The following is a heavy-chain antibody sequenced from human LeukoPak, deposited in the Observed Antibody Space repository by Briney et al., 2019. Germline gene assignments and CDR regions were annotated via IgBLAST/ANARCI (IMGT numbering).Heavy chain of an antibody. D-gene: IGHD4-11*01. CDR3: ASREMTTYAFDI. J-gene: IGHJ3*02. V-gene: IGHV4-39*01. CDR1: GGSISSGSYY. Sequence: SETLSLTCTVSGGSISSGSYYWGWIRQPPGKGLEWIGSIYYSGSTYYNPSLKSRVTISVDTSKNQFSLKLSSVTAADTAVYYCASREMTTYAFDIWGQGTMVTVSS. CDR2: IYYSGST.